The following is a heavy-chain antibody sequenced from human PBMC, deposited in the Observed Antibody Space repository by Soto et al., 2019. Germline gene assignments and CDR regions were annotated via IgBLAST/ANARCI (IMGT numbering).Heavy chain of an antibody. Sequence: QVQLQQWGAGLLKPSETLSLTCAVYGGSFSGYNWSWIRQPPGKGLEWIGEINHSGSTNYNPSLKIRVTISVDTSRNQFSLKLSSVTAADTDVYYCARVGLYAFDIWGQGTMVTVSS. CDR1: GGSFSGYN. V-gene: IGHV4-34*01. CDR3: ARVGLYAFDI. J-gene: IGHJ3*02. CDR2: INHSGST.